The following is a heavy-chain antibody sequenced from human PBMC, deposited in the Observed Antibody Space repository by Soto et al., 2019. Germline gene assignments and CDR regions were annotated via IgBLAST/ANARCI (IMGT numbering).Heavy chain of an antibody. CDR2: ISSSSSYI. CDR1: GFTFSSYS. Sequence: PGGSLRLSCAASGFTFSSYSMNWVRQAPGKGLEWVSSISSSSSYIYYADSVKGRFTISRDNAKNSLYLQMNSLRAEDTAVYYCARAHGMIVVVTDFDYWGQGTLVTVSS. J-gene: IGHJ4*02. D-gene: IGHD3-22*01. CDR3: ARAHGMIVVVTDFDY. V-gene: IGHV3-21*01.